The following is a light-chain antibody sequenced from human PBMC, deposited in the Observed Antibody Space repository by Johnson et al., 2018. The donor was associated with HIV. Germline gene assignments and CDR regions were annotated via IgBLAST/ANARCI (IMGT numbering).Light chain of an antibody. J-gene: IGLJ1*01. CDR1: SSNIGNHY. CDR3: GTWDSSLSTYV. Sequence: QSVLTQPPSVSAAPGQKVTISCSVTSSNIGNHYVSWYQLLPGTAPKLLIYDNNQRPSGIPDRFSVSKSGTSATLGITGLQTGDEADYYCGTWDSSLSTYVFGSGTKVTVL. CDR2: DNN. V-gene: IGLV1-51*01.